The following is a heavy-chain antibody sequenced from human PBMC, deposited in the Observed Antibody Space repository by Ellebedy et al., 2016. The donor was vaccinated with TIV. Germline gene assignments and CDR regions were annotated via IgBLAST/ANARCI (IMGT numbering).Heavy chain of an antibody. CDR3: AGPAAIGTKTFDY. D-gene: IGHD2-2*01. CDR1: GFTLSTYW. Sequence: GGSLRLSCEASGFTLSTYWMTWVRQAPGKGLEWVANIKQDGSEKKYVDSVKGRFTISRDNAKNSLYLQMNSLRAEDTAVYYCAGPAAIGTKTFDYWGQGTLVTVSS. V-gene: IGHV3-7*03. CDR2: IKQDGSEK. J-gene: IGHJ4*02.